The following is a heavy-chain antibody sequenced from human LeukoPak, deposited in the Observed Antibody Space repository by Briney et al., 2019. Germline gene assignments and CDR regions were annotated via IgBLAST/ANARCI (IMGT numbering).Heavy chain of an antibody. CDR2: TNHSGST. V-gene: IGHV4-34*01. D-gene: IGHD3-22*01. Sequence: PSETLSLTCAVYGGSFSGYYWSWIRQPPGKGLEWIGETNHSGSTNYNPSLKSRVTISVDTSKNQFSLKLSSVTAADTAVYYCARGPSPYYDSSGYEYFQHWGQGTLVTVSS. CDR3: ARGPSPYYDSSGYEYFQH. J-gene: IGHJ1*01. CDR1: GGSFSGYY.